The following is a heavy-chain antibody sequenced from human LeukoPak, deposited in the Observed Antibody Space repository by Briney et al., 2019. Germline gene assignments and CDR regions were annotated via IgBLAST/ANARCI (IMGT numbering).Heavy chain of an antibody. J-gene: IGHJ6*02. CDR1: GFTFSSYS. CDR2: ISSSSTYI. D-gene: IGHD1/OR15-1a*01. V-gene: IGHV3-21*01. Sequence: GGSLRLSCAASGFTFSSYSMNWVRQAPGKGLEWVSSISSSSTYIYYADSVKGRFTISRDNAKNSLSLQMNGLRAEDTAVYYCAREALNMYYGMDVWGQGTTITVSS. CDR3: AREALNMYYGMDV.